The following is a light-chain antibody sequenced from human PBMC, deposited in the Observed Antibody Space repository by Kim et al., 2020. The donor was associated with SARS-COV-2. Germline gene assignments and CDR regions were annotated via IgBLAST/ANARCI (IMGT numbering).Light chain of an antibody. V-gene: IGLV3-21*04. CDR1: NIGSKS. Sequence: SSELTQPPSVSVAPGKTARITCGGNNIGSKSVHWYQQKPGQAPVLVIYYDSDRPSGIPERFSGSNSGNTATLTISRVEAGDEADYYCQVWDSSSDHPWVFGGGTQLTVL. CDR3: QVWDSSSDHPWV. CDR2: YDS. J-gene: IGLJ3*02.